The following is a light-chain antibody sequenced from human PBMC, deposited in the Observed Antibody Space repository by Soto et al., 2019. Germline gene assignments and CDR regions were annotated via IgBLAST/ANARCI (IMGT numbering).Light chain of an antibody. CDR1: QSVSGSY. V-gene: IGKV3-20*01. J-gene: IGKJ1*01. Sequence: EVVMTQSPGTLSLSPGEAATLSCRASQSVSGSYLAWYQQKPGQAPRLVIYGASTRATGIPDRFRGSGSGTDFTLTISRLEPEDFAVYYCYQYDTSPWTFGQGTMVDIK. CDR2: GAS. CDR3: YQYDTSPWT.